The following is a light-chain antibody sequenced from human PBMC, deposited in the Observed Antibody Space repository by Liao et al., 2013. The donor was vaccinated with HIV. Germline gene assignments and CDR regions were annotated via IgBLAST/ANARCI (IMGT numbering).Light chain of an antibody. Sequence: SYELTQPPSVSVSPGQTASITCSGDKLGDKFASWYQQKPGQSPVLVIYQNTKRPSGIPERFSGSNSGNTATLTISGVETGDEADYFCQVWDHSSDQGVFGGGTKLTVL. J-gene: IGLJ3*02. CDR1: KLGDKF. V-gene: IGLV3-1*01. CDR3: QVWDHSSDQGV. CDR2: QNT.